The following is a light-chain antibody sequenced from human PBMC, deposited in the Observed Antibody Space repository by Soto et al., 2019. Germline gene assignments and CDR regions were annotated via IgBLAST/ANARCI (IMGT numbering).Light chain of an antibody. J-gene: IGLJ2*01. CDR2: EVN. CDR3: SSYTTIKTVV. V-gene: IGLV2-18*02. CDR1: SSDVGSYNR. Sequence: QSALTQPPSVSGSPGQSVTISCTGTSSDVGSYNRLSWYQQPPGTAPKLIMYEVNTRPSGVPDRFSGFKSANTAYLTISGVQPEDEADYHCSSYTTIKTVVFGGGTKLTVL.